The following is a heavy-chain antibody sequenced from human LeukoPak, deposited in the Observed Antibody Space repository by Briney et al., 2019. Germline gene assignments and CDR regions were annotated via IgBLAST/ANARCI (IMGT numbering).Heavy chain of an antibody. Sequence: SETLSLTCTVSGGSISSYYWSWIRQPAGKGLEWIGRIYTSGSTNYNPSLKSRVTISVDKSKNQFSLKLSSVTAADTAVYYCARDSLSGSNTFIDYWGQGTLATVAS. J-gene: IGHJ4*02. V-gene: IGHV4-4*07. D-gene: IGHD1-26*01. CDR3: ARDSLSGSNTFIDY. CDR1: GGSISSYY. CDR2: IYTSGST.